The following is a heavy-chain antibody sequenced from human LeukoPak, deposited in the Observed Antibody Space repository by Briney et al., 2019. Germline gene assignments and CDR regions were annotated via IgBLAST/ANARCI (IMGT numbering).Heavy chain of an antibody. J-gene: IGHJ5*02. Sequence: ASVKVSXKASGYTFTSYGISWVRQAPGQGLEWIGWISAYNGNTNYAQKLQGRVTMTTDTSTSTAYMELRSLRSDDTAVYYCAREYYDFWSGGNWFDPWGQGTLVTVSS. CDR2: ISAYNGNT. CDR1: GYTFTSYG. CDR3: AREYYDFWSGGNWFDP. V-gene: IGHV1-18*01. D-gene: IGHD3-3*01.